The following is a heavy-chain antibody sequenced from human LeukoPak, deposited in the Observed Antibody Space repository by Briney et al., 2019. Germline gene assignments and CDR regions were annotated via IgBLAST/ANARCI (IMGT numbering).Heavy chain of an antibody. V-gene: IGHV3-30*18. Sequence: GGSLRLSCAASGFTFSSYGMHWVRQAPGKGLEWVAVISYDGSSKYYADSVKGRFTISRDNSKNTLFLQMSSLRAEDTAMYYCAKDHRYCSSTSCYRSYYYGMDVWGKGTTVTVSS. CDR2: ISYDGSSK. D-gene: IGHD2-2*01. J-gene: IGHJ6*04. CDR1: GFTFSSYG. CDR3: AKDHRYCSSTSCYRSYYYGMDV.